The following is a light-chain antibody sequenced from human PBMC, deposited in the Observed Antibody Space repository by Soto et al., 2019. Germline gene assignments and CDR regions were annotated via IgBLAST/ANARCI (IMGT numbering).Light chain of an antibody. CDR3: QQYGTDAWT. J-gene: IGKJ1*01. CDR1: ETISLR. V-gene: IGKV1-5*03. Sequence: DIQLTQSPSTLSASVGDRVTITCRASETISLRLAWYQQKPGKPPKLLMYRASTLESGVPSRLSGSGSGTEFTLSISGLQPDDVATYYCQQYGTDAWTFGQGTK. CDR2: RAS.